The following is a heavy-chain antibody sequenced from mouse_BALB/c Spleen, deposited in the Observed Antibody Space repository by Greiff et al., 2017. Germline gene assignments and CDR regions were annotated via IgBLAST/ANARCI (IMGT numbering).Heavy chain of an antibody. Sequence: VQVVESGPGLVAPSQSLSITCTVSGFSLTSYGVHWVRQPPGKGLEWLGVIWAGGSTNYNSALMSRLSISKDNSKSQVFLKMNSLQTDDTAMYYCARESLLRLFAYWGQGTLVTVSA. D-gene: IGHD1-2*01. J-gene: IGHJ3*01. CDR1: GFSLTSYG. V-gene: IGHV2-9*02. CDR3: ARESLLRLFAY. CDR2: IWAGGST.